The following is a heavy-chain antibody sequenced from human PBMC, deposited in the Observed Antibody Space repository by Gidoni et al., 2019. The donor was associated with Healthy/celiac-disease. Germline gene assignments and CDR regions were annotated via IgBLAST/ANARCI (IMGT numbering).Heavy chain of an antibody. J-gene: IGHJ3*02. V-gene: IGHV3-23*01. CDR2: ISGRGGST. Sequence: EVQLLESGGGLVQPGGSLRLSCAASGFTFSSDAMSWVRQAPGKGLAWVSAISGRGGSTYYADSVKGRFTISRDNSKNTLYLQMNSLRAEDTAVYYCAKGGGSGWMATDDDAFDIWGQGTMVTVSS. CDR1: GFTFSSDA. D-gene: IGHD5-12*01. CDR3: AKGGGSGWMATDDDAFDI.